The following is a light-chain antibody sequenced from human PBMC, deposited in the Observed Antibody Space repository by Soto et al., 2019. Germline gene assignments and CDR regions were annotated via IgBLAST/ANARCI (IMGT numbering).Light chain of an antibody. CDR1: QSVSSN. CDR2: GAS. J-gene: IGKJ1*01. Sequence: EIVMTQSPATLSVSPGERATLSCRASQSVSSNLAWYQQKPGQAPRLLIHGASTRATGIPARFSGSGSETDFTLTISSLQPDDFATYYCQQYGAFGQGTKVDIK. CDR3: QQYGA. V-gene: IGKV3-15*01.